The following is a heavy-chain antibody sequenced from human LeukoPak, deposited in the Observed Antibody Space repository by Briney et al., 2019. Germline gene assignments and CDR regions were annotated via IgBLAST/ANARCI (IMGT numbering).Heavy chain of an antibody. Sequence: GASVKVSCKASGYTFTNYDINWVRQVAGQGLEWMGWINPNSGGTNYAQKFQGRVTMTRDTSISTAYMELSRLRSDDTAVYYCARDKGTPFDYWGQGTLVTVSS. CDR1: GYTFTNYD. CDR2: INPNSGGT. D-gene: IGHD1-1*01. J-gene: IGHJ4*02. CDR3: ARDKGTPFDY. V-gene: IGHV1-2*02.